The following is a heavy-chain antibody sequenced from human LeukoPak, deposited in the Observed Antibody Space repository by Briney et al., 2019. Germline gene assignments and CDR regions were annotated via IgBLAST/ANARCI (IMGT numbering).Heavy chain of an antibody. D-gene: IGHD6-19*01. J-gene: IGHJ3*02. CDR3: ARVIPYRWIAVADTGAAFDI. Sequence: GASLRVSCKASGYTFTSYSISWVRQAPGQGLEWMGYISAYNGNTYYAQTLQGRVTISTDTSTSTPYMELRILRSDDTAVYYCARVIPYRWIAVADTGAAFDIWGQGTMVTVSS. CDR2: ISAYNGNT. CDR1: GYTFTSYS. V-gene: IGHV1-18*01.